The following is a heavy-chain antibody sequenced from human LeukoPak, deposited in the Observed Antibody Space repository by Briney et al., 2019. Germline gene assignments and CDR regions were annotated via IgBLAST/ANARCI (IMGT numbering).Heavy chain of an antibody. D-gene: IGHD3-10*01. J-gene: IGHJ4*02. Sequence: GGSLRLSCAASGFTFDDYAMHWVRQAPGKGLEWVSGISWNSGSIGYADSVKGRFTISRDNAKNSLYLQMNSLRAEDTALYYCAKGVLLWFGELSKFDYFDYWGQGTLVTVSS. CDR2: ISWNSGSI. CDR1: GFTFDDYA. CDR3: AKGVLLWFGELSKFDYFDY. V-gene: IGHV3-9*01.